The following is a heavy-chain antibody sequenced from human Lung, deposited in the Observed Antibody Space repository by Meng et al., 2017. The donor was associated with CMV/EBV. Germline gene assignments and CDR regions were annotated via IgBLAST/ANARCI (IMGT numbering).Heavy chain of an antibody. Sequence: SXTXSLXXTVSGGSISSSSYYWGWIRQPPGKGLEWIGSIYYSGSTYYNPSLKSRVTISVDTSKNQFSLKLSSVTAADTAVYYCARQESSWYYFYYLGQGTLVTVSS. D-gene: IGHD6-13*01. V-gene: IGHV4-39*01. CDR2: IYYSGST. CDR3: ARQESSWYYFYY. CDR1: GGSISSSSYY. J-gene: IGHJ4*02.